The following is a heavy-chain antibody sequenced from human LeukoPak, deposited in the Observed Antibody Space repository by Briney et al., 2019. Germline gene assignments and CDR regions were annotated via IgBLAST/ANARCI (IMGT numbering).Heavy chain of an antibody. CDR2: ISSLSGGSDVT. CDR1: GFTFSSYS. V-gene: IGHV3-23*01. Sequence: GGSLRLSCAASGFTFSSYSMNWAGQGPGEGLDWVSYISSLSGGSDVTYYADSVTGRFAISRDNSTNTLYLQMNSLRAEDTALYYCAKYRVAPTSEFDLWGQGTLVTVSS. D-gene: IGHD2/OR15-2a*01. J-gene: IGHJ5*02. CDR3: AKYRVAPTSEFDL.